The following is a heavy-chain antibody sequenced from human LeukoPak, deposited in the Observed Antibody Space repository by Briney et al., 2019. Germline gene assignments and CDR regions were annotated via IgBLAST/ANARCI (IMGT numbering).Heavy chain of an antibody. CDR2: INHSGST. V-gene: IGHV4-34*01. J-gene: IGHJ4*02. Sequence: PSETLSLTCAVYGGSFSAYSWSWIRQPPGKGLEWIGEINHSGSTNYNASLKSRLTISVDTSKNQFSLKLSSVTAADTAVYYCARGGGSYLADYWGQGTLVTVSS. CDR1: GGSFSAYS. D-gene: IGHD1-26*01. CDR3: ARGGGSYLADY.